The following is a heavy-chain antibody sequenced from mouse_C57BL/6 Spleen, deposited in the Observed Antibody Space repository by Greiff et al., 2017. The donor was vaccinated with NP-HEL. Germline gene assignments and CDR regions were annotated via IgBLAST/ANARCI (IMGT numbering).Heavy chain of an antibody. CDR1: GFTFSDYY. J-gene: IGHJ2*01. CDR2: ISNGGGST. Sequence: EVKVVESGGGLVQPGGSLKLSCAASGFTFSDYYMYWVRQTPEKRLEWVAYISNGGGSTYYPDTVKGRFTISRDNAKNTLYLQMSRLKSEDTAMYYCASHFQDYFDYWGQGTTLTVSS. V-gene: IGHV5-12*01. CDR3: ASHFQDYFDY.